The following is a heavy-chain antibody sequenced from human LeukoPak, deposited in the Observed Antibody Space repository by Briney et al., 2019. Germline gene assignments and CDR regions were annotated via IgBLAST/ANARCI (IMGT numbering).Heavy chain of an antibody. J-gene: IGHJ4*02. CDR3: TRTVLDCKNGVCYDY. CDR2: ISPYNGNT. D-gene: IGHD2-8*01. V-gene: IGHV1-18*01. CDR1: GYTFTNYG. Sequence: ASVKVSCKASGYTFTNYGISWVRQAPGQGLEWMGWISPYNGNTIYAQKLQGRFTVTTDTSTSTAYMELRSLRSDDTAVYYCTRTVLDCKNGVCYDYWGQGTLVTVSS.